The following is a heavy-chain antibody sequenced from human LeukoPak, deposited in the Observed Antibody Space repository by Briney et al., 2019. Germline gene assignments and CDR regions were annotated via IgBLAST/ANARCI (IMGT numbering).Heavy chain of an antibody. CDR1: GFTFSSYG. CDR3: AKDEVVPGYYYTDV. CDR2: IRYDGSYK. V-gene: IGHV3-30*02. D-gene: IGHD2-2*01. Sequence: GGSLRLSCAASGFTFSSYGMHWVRQAPGKGLEWVAFIRYDGSYKYYADSVKGRFTISRDNSKNTMYLQMNSLNAEDTAVYYCAKDEVVPGYYYTDVWGRGTTVTISS. J-gene: IGHJ6*03.